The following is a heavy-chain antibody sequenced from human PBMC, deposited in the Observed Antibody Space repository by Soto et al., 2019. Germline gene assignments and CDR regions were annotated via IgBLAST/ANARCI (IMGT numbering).Heavy chain of an antibody. CDR3: ARSVVVVIRTFNWYFDL. CDR2: IYSTGSK. Sequence: TGGSLILSCAASGFSVSSNYMSWVRQAPGKGLEWVSVIYSTGSKYYADSVKGRFIISRDNSKNTLYLEMNNLGAEDTAVYYCARSVVVVIRTFNWYFDLWGRGTLVTVSS. D-gene: IGHD3-22*01. J-gene: IGHJ2*01. V-gene: IGHV3-53*01. CDR1: GFSVSSNY.